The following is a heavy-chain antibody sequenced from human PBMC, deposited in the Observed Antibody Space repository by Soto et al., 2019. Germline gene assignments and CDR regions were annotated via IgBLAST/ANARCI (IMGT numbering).Heavy chain of an antibody. J-gene: IGHJ4*02. Sequence: GGSLRLSCTTSGFTFGDYALSWVRQAPGKGLEWVGFIRRNAYGGTTDYAASVKGRFTISRDDSKSIAYLQMNSLRTEDTALYYCTRASSLDFDFWGQGTLVTVSS. CDR1: GFTFGDYA. D-gene: IGHD3-16*01. CDR2: IRRNAYGGTT. CDR3: TRASSLDFDF. V-gene: IGHV3-49*04.